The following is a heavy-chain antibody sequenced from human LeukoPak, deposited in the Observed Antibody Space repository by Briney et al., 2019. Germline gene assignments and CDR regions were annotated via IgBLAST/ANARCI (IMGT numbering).Heavy chain of an antibody. CDR2: ISGSGDNT. J-gene: IGHJ6*02. CDR3: AKDRGQQLVYGNLLYYYGMDV. V-gene: IGHV3-23*01. Sequence: GGSLRLSCAASGFTFSSYAISWVRQAPGKGLEWVSAISGSGDNTYYADSVKGRLTISRDNSKNTLYLQMNSLRAEDTAVYYCAKDRGQQLVYGNLLYYYGMDVWGQGTTVTISS. D-gene: IGHD6-13*01. CDR1: GFTFSSYA.